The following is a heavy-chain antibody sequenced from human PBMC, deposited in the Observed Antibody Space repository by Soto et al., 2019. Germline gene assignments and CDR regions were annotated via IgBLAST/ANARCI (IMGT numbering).Heavy chain of an antibody. Sequence: QVQLVQSGAEVKKPGSSVKVSCKASGGTLSSYTFSWVRQAPGQGLEWMGRGIPNLGVTNYAKKFQGRFTIVVNTSTSTAYMELISLRYDDTAVYYCARDKGYCSDTSCPDFDYWGQGTLVTVSS. CDR3: ARDKGYCSDTSCPDFDY. D-gene: IGHD2-15*01. V-gene: IGHV1-69*08. CDR1: GGTLSSYT. CDR2: GIPNLGVT. J-gene: IGHJ4*02.